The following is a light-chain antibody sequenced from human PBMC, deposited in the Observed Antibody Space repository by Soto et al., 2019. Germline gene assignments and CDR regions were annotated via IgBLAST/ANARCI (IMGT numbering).Light chain of an antibody. V-gene: IGLV2-14*01. CDR1: TSDVGYSRF. CDR3: SSYTLSSTVI. Sequence: QSALTQPASLSGSPGQSITISCTGTTSDVGYSRFVSWYQQHPGKAPKLIIYEVSYRPSGVSDRFSGSKSGSTASLTISGLQADDEADYYCSSYTLSSTVIFGGGTQLTVL. CDR2: EVS. J-gene: IGLJ7*01.